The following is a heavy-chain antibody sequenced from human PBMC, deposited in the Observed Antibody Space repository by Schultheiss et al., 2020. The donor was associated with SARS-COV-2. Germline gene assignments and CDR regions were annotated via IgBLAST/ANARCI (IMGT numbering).Heavy chain of an antibody. Sequence: GESLKISCAASGFTFSRYWMHWVRQAPGKGLVWVSRINSDGSSTRYADSVKGRFTISRDNAKNTLYLQMNSLRAEDTAVYYCARARRERGSSWPNNWFDPWGQGTLVTVSS. D-gene: IGHD6-13*01. V-gene: IGHV3-74*01. J-gene: IGHJ5*02. CDR2: INSDGSST. CDR3: ARARRERGSSWPNNWFDP. CDR1: GFTFSRYW.